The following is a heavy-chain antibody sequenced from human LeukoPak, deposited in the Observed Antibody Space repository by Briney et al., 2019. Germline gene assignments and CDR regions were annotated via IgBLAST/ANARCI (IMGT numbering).Heavy chain of an antibody. CDR3: ARGNSGHCTGANCYALDY. CDR1: GFTFSSYS. Sequence: GGSLRLSCAASGFTFSSYSMNWVRQAPGKGLEWVSSISSNRSYIYYADSVKGRFTISRDNSKNSLYLQMNSLRAEDTAVYYCARGNSGHCTGANCYALDYWGQGTLVTVSS. V-gene: IGHV3-21*04. CDR2: ISSNRSYI. J-gene: IGHJ4*02. D-gene: IGHD2-2*01.